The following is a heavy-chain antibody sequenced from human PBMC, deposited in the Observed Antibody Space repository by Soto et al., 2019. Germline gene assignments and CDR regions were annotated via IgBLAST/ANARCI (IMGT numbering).Heavy chain of an antibody. CDR1: GFTYTPYA. CDR2: ITGGVGVT. V-gene: IGHV3-23*01. Sequence: EVQLLESGGGLVQPGGSLRLSCAASGFTYTPYAMTWVRQAPGKGLEWVSVITGGVGVTYYADSVKGRFTISRDNSKXXXXXXXXXXXXXXXXXXXXXXXXXXXXXXXXFHXXGQXTLVTVXS. J-gene: IGHJ4*02. CDR3: XXXXXXXXXXXXFHX.